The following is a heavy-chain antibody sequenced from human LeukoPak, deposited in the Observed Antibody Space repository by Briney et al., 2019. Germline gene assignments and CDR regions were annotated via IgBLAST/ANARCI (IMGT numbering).Heavy chain of an antibody. D-gene: IGHD5-24*01. CDR1: GYTFTSYD. CDR3: ASWEEEMATIGGSY. CDR2: IIPIFGTA. Sequence: SVKVSCKASGYTFTSYDINWVRQATGQGLEWMGGIIPIFGTANYAQKFRGRVTITADESTSTAYMELSSLRSEDTAVYYCASWEEEMATIGGSYWGQGTLVTVSS. J-gene: IGHJ4*02. V-gene: IGHV1-69*13.